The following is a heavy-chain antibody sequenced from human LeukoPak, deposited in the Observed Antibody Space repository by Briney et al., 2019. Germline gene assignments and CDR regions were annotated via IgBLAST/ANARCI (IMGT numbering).Heavy chain of an antibody. CDR2: INPSGGST. CDR1: GYTFISYY. D-gene: IGHD1-26*01. V-gene: IGHV1-46*01. Sequence: ASVTVSFKASGYTFISYYMHWVRQAPGQGLEWMGIINPSGGSTTYAQKFQGRVTMTRDTSTSTVYMELSSLRSEDTAVYYCARSGSYNWFDPWGQGTLVTVSS. CDR3: ARSGSYNWFDP. J-gene: IGHJ5*02.